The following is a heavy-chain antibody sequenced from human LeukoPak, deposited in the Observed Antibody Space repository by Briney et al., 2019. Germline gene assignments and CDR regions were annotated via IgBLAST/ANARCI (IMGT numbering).Heavy chain of an antibody. D-gene: IGHD3-16*01. CDR1: GFTFDSYS. CDR3: ARVGASAYDAFDI. Sequence: GGSLRLSCVASGFTFDSYSMHWVRQAPGKGLEWVSSISSSSTYIYYADSVKGRFTISRDNAKNSLYLQMNSLRAEDTAVYYCARVGASAYDAFDIWGQGTMVTVSS. V-gene: IGHV3-21*04. J-gene: IGHJ3*02. CDR2: ISSSSTYI.